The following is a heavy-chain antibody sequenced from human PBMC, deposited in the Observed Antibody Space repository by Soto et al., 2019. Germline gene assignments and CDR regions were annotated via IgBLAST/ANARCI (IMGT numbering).Heavy chain of an antibody. V-gene: IGHV3-23*01. D-gene: IGHD3-10*01. CDR2: ISGSGGST. CDR1: GFTFSSYA. CDR3: AKGRLVGSGEPIDY. J-gene: IGHJ4*02. Sequence: EVQLLELGGGLVQPGGSLRLSCAASGFTFSSYAMSWVRQAPGKGLEWVSAISGSGGSTYYADSVKGRFTISRDNSKNTLYLQMNSLRAEDTAVYYCAKGRLVGSGEPIDYWGQGTLVTVSS.